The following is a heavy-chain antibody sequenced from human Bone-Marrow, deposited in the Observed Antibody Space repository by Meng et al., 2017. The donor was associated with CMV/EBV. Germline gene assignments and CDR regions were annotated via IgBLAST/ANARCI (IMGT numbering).Heavy chain of an antibody. Sequence: SVKVSCKASGGTFRSCAINWVRQAPGQGLEWMAEIIPMFDIVNYAQKFQGRVTVTTDKSTNTAYMDLSSLKTEDTAVYYCARDSPLLGITMAQDYGMDVWGQGTTVTVSS. CDR3: ARDSPLLGITMAQDYGMDV. CDR1: GGTFRSCA. J-gene: IGHJ6*02. CDR2: IIPMFDIV. V-gene: IGHV1-69*10. D-gene: IGHD3-10*01.